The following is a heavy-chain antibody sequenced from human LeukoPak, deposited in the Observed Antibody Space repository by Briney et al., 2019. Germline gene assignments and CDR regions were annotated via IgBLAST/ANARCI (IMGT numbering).Heavy chain of an antibody. CDR1: GYTFTGYY. CDR2: INPNSGGT. J-gene: IGHJ6*03. V-gene: IGHV1-2*02. D-gene: IGHD1-26*01. Sequence: GASVKVSCKASGYTFTGYYMHWVRQAPGQGLEGMGWINPNSGGTNYAQKFQGRVTMTRDTSISTAYMELSRLRSDDTAVYYCARGGSSWDYYYYMDVWGKGTTVTVSS. CDR3: ARGGSSWDYYYYMDV.